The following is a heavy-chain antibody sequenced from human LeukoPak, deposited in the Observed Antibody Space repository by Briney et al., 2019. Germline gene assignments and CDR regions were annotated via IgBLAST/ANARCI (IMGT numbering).Heavy chain of an antibody. CDR3: ARESAKFSSSWYRDAFDI. J-gene: IGHJ3*02. V-gene: IGHV4-30-4*08. CDR2: IYYSGST. CDR1: GGSISSGDYY. D-gene: IGHD6-13*01. Sequence: PSETLSLACTVSGGSISSGDYYWSWIRQPPGKGLEWIGYIYYSGSTYYNPSLKSRVTISVDTSKNQFSLKLSSVTAADTAVYYCARESAKFSSSWYRDAFDIWGQGTMVTVSS.